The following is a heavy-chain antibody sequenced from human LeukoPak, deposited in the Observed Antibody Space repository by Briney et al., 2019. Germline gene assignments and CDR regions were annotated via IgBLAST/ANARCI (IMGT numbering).Heavy chain of an antibody. J-gene: IGHJ4*02. CDR3: ARDRHKGATDY. Sequence: PGGSLRLSCAASGFTFSTSWMSWVRQAPGKGLEWVANIGQDGSEKNHVDSVRGRFTISRDNGKNSLFLQMNSLRVEDTALYYCARDRHKGATDYWGQGTLVTVSS. D-gene: IGHD1-26*01. CDR2: IGQDGSEK. CDR1: GFTFSTSW. V-gene: IGHV3-7*01.